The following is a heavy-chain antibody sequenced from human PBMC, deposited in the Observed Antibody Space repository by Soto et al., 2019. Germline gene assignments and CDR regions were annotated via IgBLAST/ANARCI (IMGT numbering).Heavy chain of an antibody. J-gene: IGHJ6*02. V-gene: IGHV3-48*02. Sequence: GGSLRLSCAASALTFSRSAMNWVRQAPGKGLEWISYISSSGSSIYYADSVKGRFTISRDNAKNSLYLQMNSLRDADTAVYYCASGHYYYGMDVWGQGTTVTVSS. CDR3: ASGHYYYGMDV. CDR1: ALTFSRSA. CDR2: ISSSGSSI.